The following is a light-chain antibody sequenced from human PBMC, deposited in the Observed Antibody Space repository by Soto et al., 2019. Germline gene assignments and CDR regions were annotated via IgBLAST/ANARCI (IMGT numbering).Light chain of an antibody. V-gene: IGKV3-11*01. CDR3: QQRSNWPRT. Sequence: EIVLTQSPATLSLSPGERATLSCRASQSVSSYLAWYQQKPGQAPRLLIYDASNRATGIPARFSGSGSGTDSTLTISSLEPEDFAVYYCQQRSNWPRTFGQGTTVEIK. CDR2: DAS. CDR1: QSVSSY. J-gene: IGKJ1*01.